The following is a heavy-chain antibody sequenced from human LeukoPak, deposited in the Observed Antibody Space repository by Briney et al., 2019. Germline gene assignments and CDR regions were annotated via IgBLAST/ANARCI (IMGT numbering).Heavy chain of an antibody. D-gene: IGHD3-16*02. J-gene: IGHJ4*02. Sequence: KPGGSLRLSCAASGFTFSSYSMNCARQAPGKGLEWVSSISSSSSYIYYADSVKGRFTISRDNAKNSLYLQMNSLRAEDTAVYYCATELMITFGGVIVDYWGQGTLVTVSS. CDR3: ATELMITFGGVIVDY. V-gene: IGHV3-21*01. CDR1: GFTFSSYS. CDR2: ISSSSSYI.